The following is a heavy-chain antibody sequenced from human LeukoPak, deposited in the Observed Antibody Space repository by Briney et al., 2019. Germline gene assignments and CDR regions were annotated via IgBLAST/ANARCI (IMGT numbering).Heavy chain of an antibody. Sequence: ASVKVSCKASGDTFSNYAISWVRQAPGQGLEWMGRIIPILDIANYALMYQGRVTITADKSTSKVYMELSSLRSEDTAVYYCASTPISGATYWFDPWGQGTLVTVSS. D-gene: IGHD1-26*01. CDR1: GDTFSNYA. V-gene: IGHV1-69*04. CDR2: IIPILDIA. J-gene: IGHJ5*02. CDR3: ASTPISGATYWFDP.